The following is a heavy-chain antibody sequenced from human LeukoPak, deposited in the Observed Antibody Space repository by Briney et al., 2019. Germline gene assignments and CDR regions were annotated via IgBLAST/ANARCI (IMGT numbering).Heavy chain of an antibody. J-gene: IGHJ6*02. CDR1: GGSISSGGYY. V-gene: IGHV4-30-2*01. CDR3: ARWTSSKDYYYGMDV. Sequence: SETLSLTCTVSGGSISSGGYYWSWIRQPPGKGLEWIGYIYESGSIYYNPSLKRRATISVDRSKNQFSLKVSSVTAADTAVYYCARWTSSKDYYYGMDVWGQGTTVTVSS. CDR2: IYESGSI. D-gene: IGHD6-13*01.